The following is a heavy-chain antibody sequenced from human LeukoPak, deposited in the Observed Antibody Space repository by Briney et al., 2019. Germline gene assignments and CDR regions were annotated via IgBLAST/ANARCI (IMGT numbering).Heavy chain of an antibody. V-gene: IGHV3-7*01. CDR3: ARGSLYQWLRSDYGMDV. CDR2: IKQDGSEK. Sequence: PGGSLRLSCAASGFTFSSYWMSWVRQPPGKGLEWVADIKQDGSEKYYVDSVKGRFTISRDNSKKSLYLQLNSLRAEDTAVYYCARGSLYQWLRSDYGMDVWGQGTTVTVAS. CDR1: GFTFSSYW. J-gene: IGHJ6*02. D-gene: IGHD5-12*01.